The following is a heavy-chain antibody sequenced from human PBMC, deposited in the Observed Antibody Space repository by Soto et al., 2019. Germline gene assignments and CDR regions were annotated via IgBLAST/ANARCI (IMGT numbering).Heavy chain of an antibody. Sequence: TLSLTCTVSGDSISSGGYFWNWIRHHPGKGLEWIGYIFYSGTTFYNPSLKSRLSISVDTSNNQFSLNLTSVTAADTAVYFCAIGRLRWRYFDYWGQGALVTVSS. J-gene: IGHJ4*02. D-gene: IGHD4-17*01. CDR1: GDSISSGGYF. CDR2: IFYSGTT. V-gene: IGHV4-31*03. CDR3: AIGRLRWRYFDY.